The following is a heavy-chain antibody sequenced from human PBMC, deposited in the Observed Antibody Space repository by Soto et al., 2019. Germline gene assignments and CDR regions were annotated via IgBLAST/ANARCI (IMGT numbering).Heavy chain of an antibody. CDR2: ISGSGGST. J-gene: IGHJ4*02. Sequence: GGSLRLSCAASGFTFSSYAMSWVRQAPGKGLEWVSAISGSGGSTYYADSVKGRFTISRDNSKNTLYLQMNSLRAEDTAVYYCAKAWDYYDSSGYYAFDYWGQGTLVTVSS. CDR3: AKAWDYYDSSGYYAFDY. V-gene: IGHV3-23*01. CDR1: GFTFSSYA. D-gene: IGHD3-22*01.